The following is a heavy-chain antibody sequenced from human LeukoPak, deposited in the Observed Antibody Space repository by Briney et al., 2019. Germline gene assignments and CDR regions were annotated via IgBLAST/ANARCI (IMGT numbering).Heavy chain of an antibody. V-gene: IGHV3-64*02. J-gene: IGHJ4*02. CDR1: GFTFGSYS. CDR3: ARVNRGYDY. D-gene: IGHD5-12*01. Sequence: GGSLRLSCAASGFTFGSYSMHWVRQAPGIGLEYVSAITGDGHNTFYADSVMGRFIISRDNSKNTLYLQMGSLKPEDMAVYYCARVNRGYDYWGQGVLVTVSS. CDR2: ITGDGHNT.